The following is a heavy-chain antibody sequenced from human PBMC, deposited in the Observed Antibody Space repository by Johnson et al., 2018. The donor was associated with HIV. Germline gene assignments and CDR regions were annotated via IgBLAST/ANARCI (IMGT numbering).Heavy chain of an antibody. CDR1: RFSFSPFG. J-gene: IGHJ3*02. CDR3: ARVGRGEMATAPLDAFDI. D-gene: IGHD5-24*01. Sequence: QVQLVESGGGVVQPGRSLRLSCEASRFSFSPFGMHWVRQAPGKGLEWVALIRSYESTIYYADSVKGRFTISRDNAKNSLYLQMNSLRAEDTAVYYCARVGRGEMATAPLDAFDIWGQGTMVTVSS. V-gene: IGHV3-33*01. CDR2: IRSYESTI.